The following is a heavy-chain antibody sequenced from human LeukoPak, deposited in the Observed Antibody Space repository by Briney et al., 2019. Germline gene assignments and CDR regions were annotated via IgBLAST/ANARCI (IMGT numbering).Heavy chain of an antibody. Sequence: SETLSLTCTVSGGSISSSSYYWGWIRQPPGKGLQWIGSIHHSGSTYYNPSLKSRVTISVDTSKNQFSLKLSSVTAADTAVYYCARIYNWNYWRAFDIWGQGTMVTVSS. CDR2: IHHSGST. V-gene: IGHV4-39*07. J-gene: IGHJ3*02. D-gene: IGHD1-7*01. CDR1: GGSISSSSYY. CDR3: ARIYNWNYWRAFDI.